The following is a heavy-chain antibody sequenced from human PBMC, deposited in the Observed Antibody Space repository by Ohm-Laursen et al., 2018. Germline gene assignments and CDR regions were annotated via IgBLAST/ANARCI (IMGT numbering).Heavy chain of an antibody. J-gene: IGHJ4*02. Sequence: SLRLSCAASGFTFSNYSMNWVRQAPGKGLEWVSYISSSSSNIYYADSVKGRITISRDNAKNSLYLQMNSLRAEDTAVYYCARTGLARGVTTMFGYWGQGTLVTVSS. CDR1: GFTFSNYS. V-gene: IGHV3-48*01. CDR2: ISSSSSNI. CDR3: ARTGLARGVTTMFGY. D-gene: IGHD4-17*01.